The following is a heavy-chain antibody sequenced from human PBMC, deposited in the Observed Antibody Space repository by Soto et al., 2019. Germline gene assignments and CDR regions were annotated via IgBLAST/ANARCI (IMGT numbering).Heavy chain of an antibody. V-gene: IGHV4-34*01. CDR1: GGSFSGYY. Sequence: SETLSLTCAVYGGSFSGYYWSWIRQPPGKGLEWIGEINHSGSTNYNPSLKSRVTISVDTSKNQFSLKLSSVTAADTAVYYCARGPGDYEPYYLDYWGQGTLVTVSS. J-gene: IGHJ4*02. D-gene: IGHD4-17*01. CDR3: ARGPGDYEPYYLDY. CDR2: INHSGST.